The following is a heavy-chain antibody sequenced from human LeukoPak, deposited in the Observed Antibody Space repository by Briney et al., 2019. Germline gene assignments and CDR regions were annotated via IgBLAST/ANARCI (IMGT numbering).Heavy chain of an antibody. Sequence: SETLSLTCTVSGVSISSYYWSWLRQPPGKGLEWIGYIHYTGSTNYNPSLKSRVTLSVDTSKNQFSLKLTSVTAADTAVYYCARVEEGYGSGRRQNFYYYYMDVWGKGTTVTISS. CDR3: ARVEEGYGSGRRQNFYYYYMDV. CDR1: GVSISSYY. J-gene: IGHJ6*03. V-gene: IGHV4-59*01. CDR2: IHYTGST. D-gene: IGHD3-10*01.